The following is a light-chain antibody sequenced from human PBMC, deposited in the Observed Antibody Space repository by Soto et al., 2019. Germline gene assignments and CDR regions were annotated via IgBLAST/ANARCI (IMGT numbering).Light chain of an antibody. Sequence: DIQMTQSPSSLSASVGDRVTITCRASQSISIYLNWFQQKPGKAPKLLISAASSLQSGVPSRFSGSGSGTDFTLTISSLQPEDFATYHCQQSYRSPRTFGQGTKVEI. CDR2: AAS. J-gene: IGKJ1*01. CDR1: QSISIY. CDR3: QQSYRSPRT. V-gene: IGKV1-39*01.